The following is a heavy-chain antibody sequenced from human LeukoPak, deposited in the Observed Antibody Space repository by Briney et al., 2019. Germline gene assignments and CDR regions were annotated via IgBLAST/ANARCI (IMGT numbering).Heavy chain of an antibody. CDR2: IYYSGST. J-gene: IGHJ4*02. Sequence: PSETLSLTCTVSGGSISSSSYYWGWIRQPPGKGLEWIGSIYYSGSTYYNPSLKSRVTISVDTSKNQFSLKLSSVTAADTAVYYCARDAGADTINWYPLDYWGQGGLVTISS. CDR1: GGSISSSSYY. D-gene: IGHD6-13*01. CDR3: ARDAGADTINWYPLDY. V-gene: IGHV4-39*07.